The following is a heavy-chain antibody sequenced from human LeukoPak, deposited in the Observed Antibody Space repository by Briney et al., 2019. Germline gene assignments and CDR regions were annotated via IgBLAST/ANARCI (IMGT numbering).Heavy chain of an antibody. CDR2: IYPGDSNT. CDR3: XRRXXXXAXXDY. V-gene: IGHV5-51*01. CDR1: GYRFTSYW. J-gene: IGHJ4*02. Sequence: GESLKISCKGSGYRFTSYWIGWVRQMPGKGLEWMGIIYPGDSNTRYSPSLQGQVTISADESISTAYLQWSSLRAAGTAMDYXXRRXXXXAXXDYWGQGTLVTVSS.